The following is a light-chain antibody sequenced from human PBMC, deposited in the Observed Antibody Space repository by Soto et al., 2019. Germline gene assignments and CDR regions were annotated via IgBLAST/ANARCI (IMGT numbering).Light chain of an antibody. Sequence: DIQMTQSPSTLSASVGDRVTITCRASQSISSWLAWYQQKPGKAPKLLIYDASSLESGVPSRFSGSVSGTEFTLTISSLQPDDFATYYCQQYNCYWTFGQGTKVEIK. CDR2: DAS. CDR1: QSISSW. V-gene: IGKV1-5*01. CDR3: QQYNCYWT. J-gene: IGKJ1*01.